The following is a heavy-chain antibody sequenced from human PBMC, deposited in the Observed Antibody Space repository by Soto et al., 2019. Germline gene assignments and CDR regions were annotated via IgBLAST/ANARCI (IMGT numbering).Heavy chain of an antibody. Sequence: GASVKVSCKASGYTFTGYYMHWVRQAPGQGLEWMGWINPNSGGTNYAQKFQGWVTMTRDTSISTAYMELSRLRSDDTAVYYCARDRITMVRGDYYGMDVWGQGTKVTVYS. CDR2: INPNSGGT. CDR1: GYTFTGYY. CDR3: ARDRITMVRGDYYGMDV. V-gene: IGHV1-2*04. D-gene: IGHD3-10*01. J-gene: IGHJ6*02.